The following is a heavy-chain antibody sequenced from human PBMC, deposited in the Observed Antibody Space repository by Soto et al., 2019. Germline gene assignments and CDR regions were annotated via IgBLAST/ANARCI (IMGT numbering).Heavy chain of an antibody. Sequence: SVKVSCKTSGGTFSSYAISWVRQAPGQGLEWMGGIIPIFGTANYAQKFQGRVTITADESTSTAYMELSSLRSEDTAVYYCARVLRFLDGYYYYGMDVWGQGTTVTVSS. D-gene: IGHD3-3*01. V-gene: IGHV1-69*13. CDR3: ARVLRFLDGYYYYGMDV. J-gene: IGHJ6*02. CDR2: IIPIFGTA. CDR1: GGTFSSYA.